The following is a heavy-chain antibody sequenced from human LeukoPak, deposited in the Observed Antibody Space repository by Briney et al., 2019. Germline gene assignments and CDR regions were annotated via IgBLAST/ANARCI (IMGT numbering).Heavy chain of an antibody. CDR1: GGSFSGYY. D-gene: IGHD6-19*01. Sequence: PSETLSLTCAVYGGSFSGYYWSWIRQPPGEGLEWIGEINHSGSTNYNPSLKSRVTISVGTSKNQFSLKLSSVTAADTAVYYCGYAVAGRGGSGWFDPWGQGTLVTVSS. J-gene: IGHJ5*02. CDR2: INHSGST. V-gene: IGHV4-34*01. CDR3: GYAVAGRGGSGWFDP.